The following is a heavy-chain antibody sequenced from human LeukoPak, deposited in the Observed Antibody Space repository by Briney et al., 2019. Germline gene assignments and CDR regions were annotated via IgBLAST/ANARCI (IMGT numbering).Heavy chain of an antibody. V-gene: IGHV4-39*07. CDR1: GGSISSYY. J-gene: IGHJ6*03. D-gene: IGHD3-3*02. Sequence: SETLSLTCTASGGSISSYYWGWIRQPPGKGLEWIGSIYYSGSTYYNPSLKSRVTISVDTSKNQFSLKLSSVTAADTAVYYCARDNDIYGYYYYYMDVWGKGTTVTVSS. CDR3: ARDNDIYGYYYYYMDV. CDR2: IYYSGST.